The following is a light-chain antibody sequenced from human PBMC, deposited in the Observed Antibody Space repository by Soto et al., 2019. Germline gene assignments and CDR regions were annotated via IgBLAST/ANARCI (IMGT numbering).Light chain of an antibody. J-gene: IGKJ4*01. Sequence: DIQMTQSPYSLSASVGDRVTITCRASQSISSYLNWYHQKPGKAPELLIYAASSLQSGVPSRFSGSGSGSDFTLTISSLQPEDFATYYCQQSYTTPLTFGGGTKVEIK. CDR1: QSISSY. CDR2: AAS. V-gene: IGKV1-39*01. CDR3: QQSYTTPLT.